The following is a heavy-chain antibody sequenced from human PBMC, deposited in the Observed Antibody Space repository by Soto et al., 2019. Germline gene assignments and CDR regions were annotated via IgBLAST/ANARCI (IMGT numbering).Heavy chain of an antibody. CDR2: ISYDGSNK. V-gene: IGHV3-30*18. J-gene: IGHJ5*02. CDR1: GFTFSTYV. D-gene: IGHD1-26*01. CDR3: AKEPGAVPAERVS. Sequence: QVQLVESGGGVVQPGRSLRLSCAASGFTFSTYVMHWVRQAPGKGLEWVAVISYDGSNKYYADSVKGRFTISRDTSKNARYLQRHILIAKDPAVYGGAKEPGAVPAERVSWGRGALVPVPT.